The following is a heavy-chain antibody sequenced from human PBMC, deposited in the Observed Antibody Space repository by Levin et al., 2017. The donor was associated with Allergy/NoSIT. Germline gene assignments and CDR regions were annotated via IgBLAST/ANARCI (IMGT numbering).Heavy chain of an antibody. CDR2: IYYSGST. V-gene: IGHV4-59*01. CDR1: GGSISSYY. Sequence: PSETLSLTCTVSGGSISSYYWSWIRQPPGKGLEWIGYIYYSGSTNYNPSLKSRVTISVDTSKNQFSLKLSSVTAADTAVYYCARVNWNDVGNAFDIWGQGTMVTVSS. J-gene: IGHJ3*02. CDR3: ARVNWNDVGNAFDI. D-gene: IGHD1-20*01.